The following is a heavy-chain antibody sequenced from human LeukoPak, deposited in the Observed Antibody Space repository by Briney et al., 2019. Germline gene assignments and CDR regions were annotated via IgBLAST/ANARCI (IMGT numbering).Heavy chain of an antibody. Sequence: GGSLRLSCAASGFSFNSYAMSWVRQAPGKGLEWISAISDTGGSTYHADSVKGRFTISRDNSKNTSYLQMNSLRAEDTAIYYCAKGSSSSRPYYFDHWAPGTLVTVSS. J-gene: IGHJ4*02. D-gene: IGHD6-6*01. CDR3: AKGSSSSRPYYFDH. CDR2: ISDTGGST. V-gene: IGHV3-23*01. CDR1: GFSFNSYA.